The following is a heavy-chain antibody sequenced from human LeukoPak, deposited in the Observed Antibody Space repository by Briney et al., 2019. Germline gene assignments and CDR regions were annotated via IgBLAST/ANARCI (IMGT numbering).Heavy chain of an antibody. J-gene: IGHJ4*02. CDR1: GYTFTSYG. D-gene: IGHD3-22*01. Sequence: ASVKVSCKASGYTFTSYGISWVRQAPGQGLEWMGWISTYNGNTKYAQKLQGRVTMTTDTSTSTAYMELRSLRSDDTAVYYCARGFPPTRSYDSSGYYSYYFDYWGQGNLVSVSS. V-gene: IGHV1-18*01. CDR2: ISTYNGNT. CDR3: ARGFPPTRSYDSSGYYSYYFDY.